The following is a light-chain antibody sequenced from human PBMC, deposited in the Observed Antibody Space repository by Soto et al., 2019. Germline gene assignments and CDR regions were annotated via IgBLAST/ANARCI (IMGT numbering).Light chain of an antibody. CDR3: LQDYNYPWT. CDR2: AAS. Sequence: AIQMTQSPSSLSASVGDRVTITCRASQGIRNDLGWYQQKPGKAPKLLIYAASSLQSGVPSRFIGSGSGTDFTLTISSLQPEDFSTYYCLQDYNYPWTFGQGTKVXIK. J-gene: IGKJ1*01. CDR1: QGIRND. V-gene: IGKV1-6*01.